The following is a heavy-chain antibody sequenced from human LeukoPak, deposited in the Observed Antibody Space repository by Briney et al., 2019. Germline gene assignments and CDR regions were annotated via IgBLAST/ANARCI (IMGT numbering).Heavy chain of an antibody. J-gene: IGHJ4*02. D-gene: IGHD3-22*01. V-gene: IGHV1-69*04. CDR2: IIPILGIA. CDR1: GGTFSSYA. CDR3: ARDPGARYYDTI. Sequence: SVKVSCKASGGTFSSYAISWVRQAPGQGLEWMGRIIPILGIANYAQKFQGRVTITADKSTSTAYMELSSLRSEDTAVYHCARDPGARYYDTIWGQGTLVTVSS.